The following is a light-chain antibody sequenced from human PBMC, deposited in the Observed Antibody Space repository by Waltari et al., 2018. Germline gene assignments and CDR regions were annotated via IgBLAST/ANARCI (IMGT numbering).Light chain of an antibody. CDR3: HQYGFSPRALT. J-gene: IGKJ4*01. CDR1: QSVSSNY. V-gene: IGKV3-20*01. Sequence: EIVLTQSPGTLSLSPGERATLSCRASQSVSSNYLAWYQQKPGQAPRLLIYGASRRATGIPDRFSGSGSGTDFTLTISRLEPEDFAVYYCHQYGFSPRALTFGGGTKVEIQ. CDR2: GAS.